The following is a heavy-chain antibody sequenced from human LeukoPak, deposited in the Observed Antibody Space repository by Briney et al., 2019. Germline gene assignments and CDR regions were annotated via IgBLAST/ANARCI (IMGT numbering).Heavy chain of an antibody. CDR3: ARDLDFVVVTALSP. Sequence: GASVKVSCKASGYTFTSYGISWVRQAPGQGLEWMGGIIPIFGTANYAQKFQGRVTITADESTSTAYMELSSLRSEDTAVYYCARDLDFVVVTALSPWGQGTLVTVSS. J-gene: IGHJ5*02. CDR1: GYTFTSYG. CDR2: IIPIFGTA. V-gene: IGHV1-69*13. D-gene: IGHD2-21*02.